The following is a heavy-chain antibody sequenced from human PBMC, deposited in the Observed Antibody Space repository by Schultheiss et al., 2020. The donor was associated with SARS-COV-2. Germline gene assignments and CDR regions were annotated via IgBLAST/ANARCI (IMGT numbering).Heavy chain of an antibody. Sequence: SQTLSLTCTVSGGSISSSSYYWSWIRQPPGKGLEWIGYIYYSGTTYYNPSLKSRVTISVDTSKNQFSLKLSSVTAADTAVYYCARRAAADNYAFDIWGQGTMVTVSS. V-gene: IGHV4-39*01. CDR2: IYYSGTT. CDR1: GGSISSSSYY. J-gene: IGHJ3*02. D-gene: IGHD6-13*01. CDR3: ARRAAADNYAFDI.